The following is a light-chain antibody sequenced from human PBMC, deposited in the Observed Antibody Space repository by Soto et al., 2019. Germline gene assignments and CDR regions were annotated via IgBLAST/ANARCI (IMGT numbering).Light chain of an antibody. J-gene: IGKJ4*01. CDR3: HQRSNWPLT. V-gene: IGKV3-11*01. CDR2: DAS. Sequence: EIVMTQSPATLSLSPGERATLSCRASQSVSGSYLSWYQQKPGQAPRLLIYDASNRATGIPARFSGSGSGTDFTLTVSSLEPEDFAVYYCHQRSNWPLTFGGGTKVDI. CDR1: QSVSGSY.